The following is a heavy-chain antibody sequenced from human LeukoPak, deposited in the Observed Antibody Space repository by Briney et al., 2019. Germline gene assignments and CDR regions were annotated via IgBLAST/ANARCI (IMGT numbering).Heavy chain of an antibody. CDR3: ARKSGYSSSTNRLDY. CDR2: IYYSGST. Sequence: PSETLSLTCTVSGGSISSYYWSWIRQPPGKGLEWIGYIYYSGSTNYNPSLKSRVTISVDTSKNQFSLKLSSVTAADTAVYYCARKSGYSSSTNRLDYWGQGTLVAVSS. V-gene: IGHV4-59*12. J-gene: IGHJ4*02. D-gene: IGHD6-13*01. CDR1: GGSISSYY.